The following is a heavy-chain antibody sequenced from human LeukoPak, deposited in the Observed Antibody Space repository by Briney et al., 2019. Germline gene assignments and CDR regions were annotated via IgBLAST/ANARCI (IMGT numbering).Heavy chain of an antibody. CDR3: ARDNPPDAFDI. J-gene: IGHJ3*02. CDR2: IIPILGIA. V-gene: IGHV1-69*04. Sequence: SVKISCKASGGTFSSYATSWVRQAPGQGLEWMGRIIPILGIANYAQKFQGRVTITADKSTSTAYMELSSLRSEDTAVYYCARDNPPDAFDIWGQGTMVTVSS. CDR1: GGTFSSYA. D-gene: IGHD1-14*01.